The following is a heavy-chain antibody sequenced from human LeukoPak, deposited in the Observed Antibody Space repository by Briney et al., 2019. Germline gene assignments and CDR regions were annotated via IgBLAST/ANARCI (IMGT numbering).Heavy chain of an antibody. J-gene: IGHJ3*02. Sequence: GGSLRLSCAASGFTFSSYAMSWFRQAPGTGLECFSAITGSRDSTYYAASVKGLFTISRDNAKNSLYLQMNSLRAEDTAVYYCARDGGAFDIWGQGTMVTVSS. V-gene: IGHV3-23*01. CDR1: GFTFSSYA. CDR3: ARDGGAFDI. CDR2: ITGSRDST.